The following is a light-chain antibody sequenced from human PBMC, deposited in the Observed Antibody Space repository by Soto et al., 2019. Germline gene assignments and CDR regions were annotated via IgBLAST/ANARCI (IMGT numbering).Light chain of an antibody. CDR1: SGHNSYA. J-gene: IGLJ3*02. V-gene: IGLV4-69*01. Sequence: QPVLTQPPSASASLGASVKLTCTLSSGHNSYAIAWHQQQPEKGPRYLMKLNSDGSHSKGDGIPDRFSGSSSGGERYLTISSLQSEYDADYCCQTWSTDIRVFGGGTKLTVL. CDR3: QTWSTDIRV. CDR2: LNSDGSH.